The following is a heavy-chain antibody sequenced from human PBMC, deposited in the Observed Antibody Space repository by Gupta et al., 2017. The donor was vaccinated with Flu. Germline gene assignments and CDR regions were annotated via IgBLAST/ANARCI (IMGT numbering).Heavy chain of an antibody. Sequence: EVQLLESGGGVIQPGESLRLSCVVSGLPFSDYAMNWVRQAPGKGVEWLSTVGGGGDRTYYEDSVMGRFTNSRDNSKNTIDLQMNSLRGDDTAVDYCAKDRSGNPAIDYWGQGALVTVSA. V-gene: IGHV3-23*01. CDR2: VGGGGDRT. CDR3: AKDRSGNPAIDY. J-gene: IGHJ4*02. CDR1: GLPFSDYA. D-gene: IGHD6-13*01.